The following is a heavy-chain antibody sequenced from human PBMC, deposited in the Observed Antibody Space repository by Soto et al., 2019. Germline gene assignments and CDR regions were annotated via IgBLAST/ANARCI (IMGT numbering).Heavy chain of an antibody. Sequence: SETLSLTCTVSGGSIGTYYWSWIRQRPGQGLGWIGYIYYRGNTDYNPYLKSRVTISLDTPKNQFSLKLSSVTAADTAVYYCARHPGYYDILTGYTTYYFDYWGQGTLVTVSS. CDR2: IYYRGNT. V-gene: IGHV4-59*08. J-gene: IGHJ4*02. CDR1: GGSIGTYY. D-gene: IGHD3-9*01. CDR3: ARHPGYYDILTGYTTYYFDY.